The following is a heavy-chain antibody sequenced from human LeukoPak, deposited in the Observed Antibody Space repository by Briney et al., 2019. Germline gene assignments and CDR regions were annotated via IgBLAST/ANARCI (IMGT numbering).Heavy chain of an antibody. D-gene: IGHD6-19*01. CDR3: ARGRGLGEFAVASFDS. J-gene: IGHJ4*02. V-gene: IGHV3-74*01. CDR1: GFSFSVYW. Sequence: GGSLRLSCAASGFSFSVYWMHWVRQAPGKGPVWVSRIKTDGGITDYADFVKGRFTISRDNAKITLYLQMNSLRAEDTAVYYCARGRGLGEFAVASFDSWGQGTLVTVSS. CDR2: IKTDGGIT.